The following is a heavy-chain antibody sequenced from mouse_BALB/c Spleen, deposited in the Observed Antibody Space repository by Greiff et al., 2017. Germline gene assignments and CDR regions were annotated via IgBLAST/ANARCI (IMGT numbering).Heavy chain of an antibody. CDR1: GYTFTDYA. D-gene: IGHD1-2*01. CDR2: ISTYYGDA. CDR3: ARSSTATYAMDY. V-gene: IGHV1S137*01. Sequence: VQLQQSGAELVKPGVSVKISCKGSGYTFTDYAMHWVKQSHAKSLEWIGVISTYYGDASYNQKFKGKATMTVDKSSSTAYMELARLTSEESAIYYCARSSTATYAMDYWGQGTSVTVSS. J-gene: IGHJ4*01.